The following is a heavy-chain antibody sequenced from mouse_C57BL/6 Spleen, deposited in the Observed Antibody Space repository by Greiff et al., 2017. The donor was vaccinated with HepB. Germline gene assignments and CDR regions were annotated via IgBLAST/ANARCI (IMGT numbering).Heavy chain of an antibody. Sequence: QVQLQQPGAELVRPGTSVKLSCKASGYTFTSYWMHWVKQRPGQGLEWIGVIDPSDSYTNYNQKFKGKATLTVDTSSSTAYMQLSSLTSEDSAVYYCARWGDPNDYFDYWGQGTTLTVSA. CDR1: GYTFTSYW. J-gene: IGHJ2*01. V-gene: IGHV1-59*01. CDR2: IDPSDSYT. D-gene: IGHD4-1*01. CDR3: ARWGDPNDYFDY.